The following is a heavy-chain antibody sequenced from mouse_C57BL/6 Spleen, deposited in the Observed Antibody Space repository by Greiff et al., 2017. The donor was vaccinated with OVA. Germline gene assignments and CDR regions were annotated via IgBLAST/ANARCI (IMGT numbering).Heavy chain of an antibody. D-gene: IGHD1-1*01. CDR3: ARLPHYYGSSYWYFDV. CDR2: ISGGGGNT. V-gene: IGHV5-9*01. CDR1: GFTFSSYT. J-gene: IGHJ1*03. Sequence: EVQLVESGGGLVKPGGSLKLSCAASGFTFSSYTMSWVRQTLEKRLAWVATISGGGGNTYYPDSVKGRFTISRDNAKNTLYLQMSSLRSEDTALYYCARLPHYYGSSYWYFDVWGTGTTVTVSS.